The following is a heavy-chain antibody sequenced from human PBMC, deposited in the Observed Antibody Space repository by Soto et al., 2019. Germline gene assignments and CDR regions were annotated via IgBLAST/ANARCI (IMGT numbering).Heavy chain of an antibody. J-gene: IGHJ4*02. CDR3: AKVRYDSSGYYFDY. D-gene: IGHD3-22*01. CDR1: GFAFSPYG. CDR2: VWFDTTTK. Sequence: GGSLRLSCVASGFAFSPYGMHWVRQAPDKGLEWVAVVWFDTTTKKYADSVKGRFTISRDNSKNTLYLQMNSLRAEDTAVYYCAKVRYDSSGYYFDYWGQGTLVTVSS. V-gene: IGHV3-33*06.